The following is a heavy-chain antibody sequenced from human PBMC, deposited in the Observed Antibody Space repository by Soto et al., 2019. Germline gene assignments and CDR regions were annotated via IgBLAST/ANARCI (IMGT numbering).Heavy chain of an antibody. Sequence: SETLSLTCTVSGGSISSYYWSWIRQPPGKGLEWIGYIYYSGSTNYNPSLKSRVTISVDTSKNQFSLKLSSVTAADTAVYYCARQASLRFGEFLFDPWGQGTLVTVSS. CDR2: IYYSGST. J-gene: IGHJ5*02. CDR1: GGSISSYY. V-gene: IGHV4-59*01. CDR3: ARQASLRFGEFLFDP. D-gene: IGHD3-10*01.